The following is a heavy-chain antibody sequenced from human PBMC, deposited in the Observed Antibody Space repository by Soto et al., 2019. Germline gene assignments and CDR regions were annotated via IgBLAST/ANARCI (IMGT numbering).Heavy chain of an antibody. CDR1: GYTFSGYG. CDR2: ISAYNGNT. D-gene: IGHD4-17*01. J-gene: IGHJ4*02. CDR3: ARSSSDYGDDGLSVGY. V-gene: IGHV1-18*01. Sequence: QVQLVQSGAEVKKPGASVKVSCKASGYTFSGYGINWVRQAPGQGLEWMGWISAYNGNTKHAQKFQGRVTMTTDSATSTAHMELRSLRSDDTAVYFCARSSSDYGDDGLSVGYWGQGTLVTVSS.